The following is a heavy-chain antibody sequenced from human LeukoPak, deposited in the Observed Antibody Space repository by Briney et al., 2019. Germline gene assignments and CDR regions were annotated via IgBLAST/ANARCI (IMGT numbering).Heavy chain of an antibody. J-gene: IGHJ5*02. CDR1: GYTFTSYA. D-gene: IGHD3-9*01. CDR3: ARARRYFDWLSSKSYNWFDP. V-gene: IGHV7-4-1*01. Sequence: ASVKVSCKASGYTFTSYAMNWVRQAPGQGLEWMGWINTNTGNPTYAQGFTGRFVFSLDTSVSTAYLQIGSLKAEDTAVYYCARARRYFDWLSSKSYNWFDPWGQGTLVTVSS. CDR2: INTNTGNP.